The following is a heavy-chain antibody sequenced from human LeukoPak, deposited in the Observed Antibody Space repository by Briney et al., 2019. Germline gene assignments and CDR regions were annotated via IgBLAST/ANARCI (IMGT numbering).Heavy chain of an antibody. Sequence: PGGSLRLSCAASGFTFDDYGMSWVRQAPGKGLEWLSGINWNGGSTGYADSVKGRFTISRDNAKNSLYLQMNSLRAEDTALYYCARGNYCSSTSCYYFDYWGQGTLVTVSS. J-gene: IGHJ4*02. D-gene: IGHD2-2*01. CDR1: GFTFDDYG. V-gene: IGHV3-20*04. CDR2: INWNGGST. CDR3: ARGNYCSSTSCYYFDY.